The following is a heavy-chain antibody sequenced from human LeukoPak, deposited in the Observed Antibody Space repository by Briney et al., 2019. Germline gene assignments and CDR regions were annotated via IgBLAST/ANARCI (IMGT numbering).Heavy chain of an antibody. CDR1: GYTFTSYY. CDR3: ARGRYCSGGSCYPAIDYYYGMDV. J-gene: IGHJ6*02. V-gene: IGHV1-46*01. Sequence: ASVKVSCKASGYTFTSYYMHWVRQAPGQGLEWMGIINPSGGSTSYAQKFQGRVTMTRDTSTSTVYMELSSLRFEDTAVYYCARGRYCSGGSCYPAIDYYYGMDVWGQGTTVTVSS. CDR2: INPSGGST. D-gene: IGHD2-15*01.